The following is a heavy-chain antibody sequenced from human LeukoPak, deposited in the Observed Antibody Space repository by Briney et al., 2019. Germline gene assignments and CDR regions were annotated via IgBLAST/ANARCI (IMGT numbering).Heavy chain of an antibody. CDR3: ASLYYYDSSGFDY. V-gene: IGHV4-34*01. CDR1: GGPFSGYY. Sequence: SETLSLTCAVYGGPFSGYYWSWIRQPPGKGLEWIGEINHSGSTNYNPSLKSRVTISVDTSENQFSLKLSSVTAADTAVYYCASLYYYDSSGFDYWGQGTMVTVSS. CDR2: INHSGST. J-gene: IGHJ3*01. D-gene: IGHD3-22*01.